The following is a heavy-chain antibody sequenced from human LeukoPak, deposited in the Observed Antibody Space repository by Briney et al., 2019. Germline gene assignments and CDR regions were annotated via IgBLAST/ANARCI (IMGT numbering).Heavy chain of an antibody. CDR3: ARHPQYSSSWYGDYYFDY. CDR1: GGSISSSSYY. CDR2: IYYSGST. D-gene: IGHD6-13*01. Sequence: PSETLSLTCTVSGGSISSSSYYWGWIRQPPGKGLGWIGSIYYSGSTYYNPSLKSRVTISVDTSKNQFSLKLSSVTAADTAVYYCARHPQYSSSWYGDYYFDYWGQGTLVTVSS. J-gene: IGHJ4*02. V-gene: IGHV4-39*01.